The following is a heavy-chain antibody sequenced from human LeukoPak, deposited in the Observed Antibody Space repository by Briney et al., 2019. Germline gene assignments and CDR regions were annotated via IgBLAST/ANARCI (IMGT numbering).Heavy chain of an antibody. D-gene: IGHD1-20*01. J-gene: IGHJ6*02. CDR1: GFTFSNAW. V-gene: IGHV3-15*01. Sequence: GGSLRLSCAASGFTFSNAWMSWVRQAPGKGLEWVGRIKSKTDGGTTDYAAPVKGRFTISRDDSKNTLYLQMNSLKTEDTAVYYCTTEITGTTLDYYYYGMDVWGQGTTVTVSS. CDR2: IKSKTDGGTT. CDR3: TTEITGTTLDYYYYGMDV.